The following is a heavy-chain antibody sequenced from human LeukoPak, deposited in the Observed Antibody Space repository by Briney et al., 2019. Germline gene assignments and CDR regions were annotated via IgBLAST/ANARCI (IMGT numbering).Heavy chain of an antibody. J-gene: IGHJ6*02. CDR2: IYNSGRT. CDR3: ARHASGYSYSYYDMDV. V-gene: IGHV4-59*08. Sequence: PSETLSLTCTVSGGSINNYYWSWIRQPPGKGLEWIGYIYNSGRTNYNPSLKGQVTMSVDTSKNQFSLKLSSVTATDTAVYYCARHASGYSYSYYDMDVWGQGTTVTVFS. D-gene: IGHD5-18*01. CDR1: GGSINNYY.